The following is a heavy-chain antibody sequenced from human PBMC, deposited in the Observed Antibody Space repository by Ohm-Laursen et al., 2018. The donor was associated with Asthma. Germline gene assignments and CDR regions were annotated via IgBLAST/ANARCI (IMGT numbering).Heavy chain of an antibody. CDR2: IYSGGTT. CDR3: ARAPTITTIFYS. Sequence: SLRLSCAASGYTFSRYSIHWVRQAPGKGLEWVAIIYSGGTTFYADSVKGRFTVSRDNSKNTVYLQMNSLRAEDTAVYYCARAPTITTIFYSWGLGTLVTVSS. V-gene: IGHV3-53*01. D-gene: IGHD4-11*01. CDR1: GYTFSRYS. J-gene: IGHJ5*02.